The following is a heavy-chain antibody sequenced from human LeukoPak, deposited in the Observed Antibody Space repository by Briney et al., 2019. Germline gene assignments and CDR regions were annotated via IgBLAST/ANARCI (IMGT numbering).Heavy chain of an antibody. CDR3: AGAPGGSSVWYYFVY. D-gene: IGHD6-19*01. CDR1: GHTSTSYY. Sequence: ASVKVSCKASGHTSTSYYIHWVRQAPGQGLEWMGIINPSGGSTSYAQKFKGRLTMTRDTSTGTFYMELSSLRSEDTAVYYCAGAPGGSSVWYYFVYWGQGTLVTVSS. J-gene: IGHJ4*02. V-gene: IGHV1-46*01. CDR2: INPSGGST.